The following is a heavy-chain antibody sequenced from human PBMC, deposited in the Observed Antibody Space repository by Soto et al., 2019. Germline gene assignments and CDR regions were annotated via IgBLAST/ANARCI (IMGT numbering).Heavy chain of an antibody. CDR2: ISADNGNT. CDR3: ARCIQQDYYYGMDV. Sequence: GASVKVSCKASGYTFYSHSISWVRQAPGQGLEWMGRISADNGNTKYAQKFRGRVTMTTDTSTSTVYMGLRNLRSDDTAVYYCARCIQQDYYYGMDVWGQGTTVTVS. D-gene: IGHD5-18*01. V-gene: IGHV1-18*01. J-gene: IGHJ6*02. CDR1: GYTFYSHS.